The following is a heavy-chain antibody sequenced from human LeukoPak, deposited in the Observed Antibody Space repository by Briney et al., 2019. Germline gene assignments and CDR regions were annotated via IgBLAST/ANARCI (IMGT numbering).Heavy chain of an antibody. Sequence: SETLSLTCAVYGGSFSGYYWSWIRQPPGKELEWIGEINHSGSTNYNPSLKSRVTISVDTSKNQFSLKLSSVTAADAAVYYCASLRHRNYWGQGTPVTVSS. V-gene: IGHV4-34*01. CDR3: ASLRHRNY. J-gene: IGHJ4*02. D-gene: IGHD3-3*01. CDR1: GGSFSGYY. CDR2: INHSGST.